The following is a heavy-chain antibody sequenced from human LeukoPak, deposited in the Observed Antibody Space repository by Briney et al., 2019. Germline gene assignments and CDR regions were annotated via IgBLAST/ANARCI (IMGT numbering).Heavy chain of an antibody. CDR1: GFSFSNYH. V-gene: IGHV3-7*01. J-gene: IGHJ4*02. CDR3: ARDSLLAYYYDL. Sequence: GGSLRLSCAASGFSFSNYHMNWVRQAPGKGLEWVANIKQDGSEKYYVDSVKGRFTISRDNAKNSLYLQMNSLRAEDTAVYYCARDSLLAYYYDLWGQGTLVTVSS. D-gene: IGHD2-21*01. CDR2: IKQDGSEK.